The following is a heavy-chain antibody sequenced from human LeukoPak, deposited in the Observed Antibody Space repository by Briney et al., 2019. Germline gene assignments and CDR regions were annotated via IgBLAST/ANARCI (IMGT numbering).Heavy chain of an antibody. CDR1: GFTFSTYA. CDR2: ISGSGGTT. V-gene: IGHV3-23*01. CDR3: AKDGSSGWYSYYYYGMDV. J-gene: IGHJ6*02. D-gene: IGHD6-19*01. Sequence: GGSLRLSCAVSGFTFSTYAMSWVRQAPGKGLEWVSGISGSGGTTYYADSVKGRFTISRHNSKNTLYLQMNSLRAEDTAVYYCAKDGSSGWYSYYYYGMDVWGQGTTVTVSS.